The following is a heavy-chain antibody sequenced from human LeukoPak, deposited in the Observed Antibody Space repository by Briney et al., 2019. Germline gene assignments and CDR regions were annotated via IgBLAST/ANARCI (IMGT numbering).Heavy chain of an antibody. CDR1: GFTFDDYA. J-gene: IGHJ1*01. V-gene: IGHV3-9*01. CDR3: ARDLPWNHHNSAEYFHH. D-gene: IGHD2/OR15-2a*01. Sequence: GGSLRLSCAASGFTFDDYAMHWVRQAPGKGLEWVSGISWNSGSIGYADSVKGRFTISRDNAKNSLYLQMNSLRAEDTAVYYCARDLPWNHHNSAEYFHHWGQGTLLIVSS. CDR2: ISWNSGSI.